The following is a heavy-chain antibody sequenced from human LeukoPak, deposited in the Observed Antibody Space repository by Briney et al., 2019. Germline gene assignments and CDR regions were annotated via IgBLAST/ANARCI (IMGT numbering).Heavy chain of an antibody. CDR1: GYTFSDYY. J-gene: IGHJ5*01. CDR2: INPKSGDT. CDR3: ARGYCSGGRCYLVENWFDF. D-gene: IGHD2-15*01. Sequence: GASVKVSCKASGYTFSDYYMYWLRQAPGEGLEWMGRINPKSGDTNYAQNFQGRVTMTRDTSMNTAYMELSRLRSDDTAVYFYARGYCSGGRCYLVENWFDFWGQGTLVTVSS. V-gene: IGHV1-2*06.